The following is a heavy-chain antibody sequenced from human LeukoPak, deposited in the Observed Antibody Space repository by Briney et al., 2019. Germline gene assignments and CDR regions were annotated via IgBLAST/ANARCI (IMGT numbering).Heavy chain of an antibody. J-gene: IGHJ4*02. D-gene: IGHD6-6*01. Sequence: GGSLRLSCAASGFTFSSCATSWVRQAPGKGLEWVSVISGSGGSTYYADSVKGRFTISRDNSKNTVYLQMNSLRAEDTAVYYCAREALRRGSSSFDYWGQGTLVTVSS. CDR2: ISGSGGST. CDR3: AREALRRGSSSFDY. V-gene: IGHV3-23*01. CDR1: GFTFSSCA.